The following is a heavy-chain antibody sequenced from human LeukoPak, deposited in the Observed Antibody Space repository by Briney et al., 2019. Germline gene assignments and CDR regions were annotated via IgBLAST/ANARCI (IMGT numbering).Heavy chain of an antibody. V-gene: IGHV4-38-2*02. CDR2: IYHSGRT. CDR3: AREYCSSTSCYGNFDY. Sequence: SETLSLTCTVSGYSISSGYYWGWIRQPPGKGLEWIGSIYHSGRTFYNPSLKSRVTISVDTSKNQFSLKLSSVTAADTAVYYCAREYCSSTSCYGNFDYWGQGTLVTVSS. D-gene: IGHD2-2*01. J-gene: IGHJ4*02. CDR1: GYSISSGYY.